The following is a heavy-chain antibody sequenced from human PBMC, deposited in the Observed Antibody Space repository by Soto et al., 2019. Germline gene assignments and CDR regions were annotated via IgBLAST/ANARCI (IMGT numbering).Heavy chain of an antibody. D-gene: IGHD1-26*01. V-gene: IGHV3-73*02. J-gene: IGHJ4*02. CDR2: IRSKANSYAT. Sequence: EVQLVESGGGLVQPGGSLKLSCAASGFTFSGSAMHWVRQASGKGLEWVGRIRSKANSYATVYAASVTGRFTISRDDSKNTAYLHMNSLKTEDTAVYYCARLSSEREPNFDHWGQGTLVTVSS. CDR1: GFTFSGSA. CDR3: ARLSSEREPNFDH.